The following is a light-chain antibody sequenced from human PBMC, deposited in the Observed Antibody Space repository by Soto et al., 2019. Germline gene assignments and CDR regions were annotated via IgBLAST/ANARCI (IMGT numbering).Light chain of an antibody. CDR3: QQFNSYPIT. V-gene: IGKV1-13*02. CDR1: QSISSY. CDR2: EAS. J-gene: IGKJ5*01. Sequence: IQMTQSPSSLSASVGDIFTITCRASQSISSYLSWYQQKPGKAPKLLIYEASSLESGVPSRFSGSGSGTEFTLTIGGLQPDDFATYYCQQFNSYPITFGQGTRLEIK.